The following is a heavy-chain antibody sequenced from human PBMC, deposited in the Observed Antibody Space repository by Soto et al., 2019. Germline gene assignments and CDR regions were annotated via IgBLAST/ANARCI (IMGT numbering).Heavy chain of an antibody. J-gene: IGHJ5*02. D-gene: IGHD3-10*01. Sequence: QVQLQESGPGLVKPSQTLSLTCTVSGGSISSGGQYWTWIRQHPGEGPEWIGYIYYTGTTYYNPSLKSRLTISVDTSKNQFSLRLNSVTAADTAVYYSARGLSRDLRTGIWLDPWGQGTLVTVSS. CDR1: GGSISSGGQY. CDR3: ARGLSRDLRTGIWLDP. CDR2: IYYTGTT. V-gene: IGHV4-31*03.